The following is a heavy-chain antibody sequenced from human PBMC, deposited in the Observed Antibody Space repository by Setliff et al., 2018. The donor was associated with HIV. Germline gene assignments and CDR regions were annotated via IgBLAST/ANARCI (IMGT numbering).Heavy chain of an antibody. V-gene: IGHV3-74*01. CDR2: INSDGSST. CDR1: GFTFSSYW. J-gene: IGHJ4*02. D-gene: IGHD6-6*01. Sequence: PEGSLRLSCAASGFTFSSYWMHWVRQAPGKGLVWVSRINSDGSSTSYADSVKGRFTISRDNAKNTLYLQMNSLRAEDTAVYYCALTPYSSSSLSYWGQGNLVTVSS. CDR3: ALTPYSSSSLSY.